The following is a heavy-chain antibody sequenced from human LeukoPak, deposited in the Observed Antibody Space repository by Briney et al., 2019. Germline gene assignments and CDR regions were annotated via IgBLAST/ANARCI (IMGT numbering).Heavy chain of an antibody. D-gene: IGHD1-26*01. CDR3: ARAQYSGSCLDY. CDR2: IYYSGST. CDR1: GGSINDYF. J-gene: IGHJ4*02. V-gene: IGHV4-59*12. Sequence: SETLSLTCTVSGGSINDYFWTWMRQPPGKGLEWIGQIYYSGSTNYNPSLKSRVTISVDTSKNQFPLKVSSVSAADTAVYYCARAQYSGSCLDYWGQGTLVTVSS.